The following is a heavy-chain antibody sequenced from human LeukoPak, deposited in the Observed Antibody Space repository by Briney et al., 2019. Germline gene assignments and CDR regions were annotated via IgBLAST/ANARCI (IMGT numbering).Heavy chain of an antibody. CDR1: GYTLTESS. D-gene: IGHD3-22*01. Sequence: GASVKVSCKVSGYTLTESSMHWVRQAPGKGLEWMGGFDPEDGETIYAQKFQGRVTMTEDTSTDTAYMELSSLRSEDTAVYYCATGYYYDSSASRFDYWGQGTLVTVSS. J-gene: IGHJ4*02. CDR2: FDPEDGET. CDR3: ATGYYYDSSASRFDY. V-gene: IGHV1-24*01.